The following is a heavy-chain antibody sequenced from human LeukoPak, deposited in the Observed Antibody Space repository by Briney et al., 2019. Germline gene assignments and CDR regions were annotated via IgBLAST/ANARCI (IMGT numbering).Heavy chain of an antibody. D-gene: IGHD2-15*01. Sequence: PGGSLRLSCAASGFTFSSYWMSWVRQAPGKGLEWVANIKQDGSEKYYVDSVKGRFTISGGNAKNSLYLQMNSLRAEDTAVYYCARGPLVVVAATPLADYWGQGTLVTVSS. V-gene: IGHV3-7*01. J-gene: IGHJ4*02. CDR3: ARGPLVVVAATPLADY. CDR1: GFTFSSYW. CDR2: IKQDGSEK.